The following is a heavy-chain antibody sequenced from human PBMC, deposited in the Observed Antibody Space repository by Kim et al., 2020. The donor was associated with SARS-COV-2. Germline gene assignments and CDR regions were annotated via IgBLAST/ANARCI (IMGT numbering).Heavy chain of an antibody. J-gene: IGHJ3*02. V-gene: IGHV3-66*01. D-gene: IGHD3-22*01. Sequence: YADSGKGRFTISRDNSKDTLYLQMNSQRAEDTAVYYCASPYDSSAFDIWGQGTMVTVSS. CDR3: ASPYDSSAFDI.